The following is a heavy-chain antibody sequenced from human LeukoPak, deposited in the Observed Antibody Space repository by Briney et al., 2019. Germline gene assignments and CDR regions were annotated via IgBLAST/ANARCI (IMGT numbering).Heavy chain of an antibody. Sequence: GGSLRISCAAPGFTFSIYWMSWVRQAPGKGLEWVANIKQVGSVKYYVDSVNGRFATSRDNAKTSLYIQMNSLRAEDKAVYYCARVYDSSGYYYVGVYYWGQPTLVTVSS. CDR3: ARVYDSSGYYYVGVYY. V-gene: IGHV3-7*01. CDR2: IKQVGSVK. D-gene: IGHD3-22*01. CDR1: GFTFSIYW. J-gene: IGHJ4*02.